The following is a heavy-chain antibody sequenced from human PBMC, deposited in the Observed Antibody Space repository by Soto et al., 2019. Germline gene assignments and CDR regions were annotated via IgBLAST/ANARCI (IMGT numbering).Heavy chain of an antibody. CDR3: ARQGRNGDYYYYGMDV. Sequence: GESLKISCKGSGYRFSSYWIAWVRQMPGKGLEWMGIIYPGDSDTIYSPSLQGQVTMSVDNPINTAYLQWSSLKASDTAMYYCARQGRNGDYYYYGMDVWGQGTPVTVSS. V-gene: IGHV5-51*01. J-gene: IGHJ6*02. CDR1: GYRFSSYW. CDR2: IYPGDSDT. D-gene: IGHD2-8*01.